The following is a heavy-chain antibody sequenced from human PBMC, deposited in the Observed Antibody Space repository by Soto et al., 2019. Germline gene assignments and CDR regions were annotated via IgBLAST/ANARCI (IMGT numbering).Heavy chain of an antibody. D-gene: IGHD2-21*02. V-gene: IGHV1-18*01. Sequence: ASVKVSCKASGYTFTVYGISWVRLAPGQGLEWMGWISAYNGNTNYAQKLQGRVTMTTDTSTSTAYMELRSLRSDDTAVYYCARDLCGGDCYSSYFDYWGQGTLVTVSS. CDR2: ISAYNGNT. CDR3: ARDLCGGDCYSSYFDY. J-gene: IGHJ4*02. CDR1: GYTFTVYG.